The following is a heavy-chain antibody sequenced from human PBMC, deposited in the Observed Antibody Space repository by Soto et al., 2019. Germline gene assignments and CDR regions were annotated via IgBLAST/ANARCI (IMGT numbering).Heavy chain of an antibody. D-gene: IGHD6-6*01. Sequence: GESLKISCKGSGYSFTSYWIGWVRQMPGKGLEWMGIIYPGDSDTRYSPSFQGQVTISADKSISTAYLQWSSLKASDTAMYYCARDRSIAARPYYFDYWGQGTLVTVSS. CDR1: GYSFTSYW. CDR2: IYPGDSDT. CDR3: ARDRSIAARPYYFDY. J-gene: IGHJ4*02. V-gene: IGHV5-51*01.